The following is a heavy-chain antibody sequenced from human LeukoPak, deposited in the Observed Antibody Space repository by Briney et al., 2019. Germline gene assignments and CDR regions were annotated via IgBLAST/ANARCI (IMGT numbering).Heavy chain of an antibody. CDR2: ISYDGSNK. V-gene: IGHV3-30-3*01. CDR3: ARDEIWFGESGSMDV. J-gene: IGHJ6*02. Sequence: PGGSLRLSCAASGFTFSSYAMHWVRQAPGKGLEWVAVISYDGSNKYYADSVKGRFTISRDNSKNTLYLQMNSLRAEDTAVYYCARDEIWFGESGSMDVWGQGTTVTVSS. D-gene: IGHD3-10*01. CDR1: GFTFSSYA.